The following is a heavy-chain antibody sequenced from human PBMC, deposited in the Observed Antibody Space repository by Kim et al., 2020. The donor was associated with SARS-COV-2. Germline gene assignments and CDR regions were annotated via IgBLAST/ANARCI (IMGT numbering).Heavy chain of an antibody. J-gene: IGHJ4*02. CDR1: GFTFSDYY. CDR2: ISGSGSTI. Sequence: GGSLRLSCAASGFTFSDYYMSWIRQAPGRGLEWVSYISGSGSTIYYADSVKGRFTISRDNAKNSLYLQMNSLRAEDTAVYYCASHRRRASRDGSFDYWGQGTLVAVSS. D-gene: IGHD5-12*01. CDR3: ASHRRRASRDGSFDY. V-gene: IGHV3-11*01.